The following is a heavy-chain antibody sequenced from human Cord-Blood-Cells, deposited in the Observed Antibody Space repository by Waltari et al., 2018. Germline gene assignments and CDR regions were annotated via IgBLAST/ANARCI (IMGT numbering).Heavy chain of an antibody. CDR3: ARVNIGSESYINY. V-gene: IGHV1-8*01. Sequence: VQLVQSGAEVKKPGASVKVPCKASGYTFTSYDINWLGQATGQGLEWMGWMNPNSGNTGDARKFQGRDSKTRNTTISTAYMELSSLRSEDTAVYYCARVNIGSESYINYWGQGTLVTVSS. D-gene: IGHD3-10*01. J-gene: IGHJ4*02. CDR2: MNPNSGNT. CDR1: GYTFTSYD.